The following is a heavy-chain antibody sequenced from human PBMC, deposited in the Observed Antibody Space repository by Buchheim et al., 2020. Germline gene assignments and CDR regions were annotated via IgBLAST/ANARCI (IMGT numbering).Heavy chain of an antibody. J-gene: IGHJ6*03. Sequence: QVQLVESGGGVVQPARYLRLSCAASGFNFSSYGMHWVRQAPGKGLEWVAVIWYDGSNKYYADSVKGRFTISRDNSKNTLYLQMTGMQPEYTAKYYWASRQSSYYDYYMVVWG. CDR2: IWYDGSNK. CDR1: GFNFSSYG. CDR3: ASRQSSYYDYYMVV. D-gene: IGHD3-16*02. V-gene: IGHV3-33*01.